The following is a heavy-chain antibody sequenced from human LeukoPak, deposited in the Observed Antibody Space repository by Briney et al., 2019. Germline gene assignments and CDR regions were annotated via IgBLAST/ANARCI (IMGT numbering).Heavy chain of an antibody. Sequence: SETLSLTCTVSGGSISSYYWSWIRQPPGKGLEWIGHIYYSGSTNYNPSLKSRVTISVDTSKNQFSLKLSSVPAADAAVYYCAREDGERWFDPWGQGTLVTVSS. CDR1: GGSISSYY. CDR2: IYYSGST. J-gene: IGHJ5*02. D-gene: IGHD4-17*01. V-gene: IGHV4-59*01. CDR3: AREDGERWFDP.